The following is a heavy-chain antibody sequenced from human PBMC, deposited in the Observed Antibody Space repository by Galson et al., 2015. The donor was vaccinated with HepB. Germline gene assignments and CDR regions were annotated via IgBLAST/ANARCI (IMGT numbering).Heavy chain of an antibody. CDR3: ARDWVRGYGMDV. J-gene: IGHJ6*02. D-gene: IGHD3-10*01. CDR2: INPSGGST. Sequence: SVKVSCKASGYTFTSYYMHWGRQAPGQGLEWMGIINPSGGSTSYAQKLQGRVTMTRDTSTSTVYMELSGLRSEDTAVYYCARDWVRGYGMDVWGQGTTVTVSS. CDR1: GYTFTSYY. V-gene: IGHV1-46*04.